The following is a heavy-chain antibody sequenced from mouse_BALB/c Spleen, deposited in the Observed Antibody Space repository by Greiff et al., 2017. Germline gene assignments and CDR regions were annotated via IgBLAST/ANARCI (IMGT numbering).Heavy chain of an antibody. CDR1: GYTFTDYW. CDR3: ARDYYGSSYGFDY. J-gene: IGHJ2*01. D-gene: IGHD1-1*01. CDR2: IDTSDSYT. V-gene: IGHV1-69*01. Sequence: QVQLQQPGAELVMPGASVKMSCKASGYTFTDYWMHWVKQRPGQGLEWIGAIDTSDSYTSYNQKFKGKATLTVDESSSTAYMQLSSLTSEDSAVYYCARDYYGSSYGFDYWGQGTTLTVSS.